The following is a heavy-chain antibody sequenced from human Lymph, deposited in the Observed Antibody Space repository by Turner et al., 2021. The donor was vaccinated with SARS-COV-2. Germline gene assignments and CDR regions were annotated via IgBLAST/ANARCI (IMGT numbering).Heavy chain of an antibody. CDR2: IIPMLDIA. CDR1: GGTFSSYA. D-gene: IGHD1-20*01. Sequence: QVQLVQSGAEVKKPGSSVKVSCKASGGTFSSYAISWVRQAPGQGLEWMGVIIPMLDIANYAQKFQGRVTITADKSTSTAYMELSSLRSEDTAVYYCARDVTGPLGYWGQGTLVTVSS. CDR3: ARDVTGPLGY. J-gene: IGHJ4*02. V-gene: IGHV1-69*10.